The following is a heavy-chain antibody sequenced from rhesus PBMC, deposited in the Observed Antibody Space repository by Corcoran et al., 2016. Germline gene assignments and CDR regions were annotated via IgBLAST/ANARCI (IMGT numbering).Heavy chain of an antibody. J-gene: IGHJ4*01. V-gene: IGHV2-95*01. CDR2: IYWNDSK. CDR1: GFSISTTGTG. D-gene: IGHD1-44*01. Sequence: QVTLKESGPALVKPTQTLTLTCTFSGFSISTTGTGVGWIRQPPGKALEWLVSIYWNDSKYYSTALKSRLTISKDTSKNQVVLTMTNMDPVDTATYYCARIVGTTRFAYWGQGVLVTVSS. CDR3: ARIVGTTRFAY.